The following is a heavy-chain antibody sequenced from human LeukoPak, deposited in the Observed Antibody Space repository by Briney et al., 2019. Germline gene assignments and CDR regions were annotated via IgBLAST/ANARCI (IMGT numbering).Heavy chain of an antibody. CDR3: ARGVGYYDFWSGYHDY. CDR2: ISSNGGST. Sequence: GGSLRLSCAASGFTFSSYDMHWVRQAPGKGLEYVSAISSNGGSTYYANSVKGRFTISRDNSKNTLYLQMGSLRAEDMAVYYCARGVGYYDFWSGYHDYWGQGTLVTVSS. D-gene: IGHD3-3*01. J-gene: IGHJ4*02. CDR1: GFTFSSYD. V-gene: IGHV3-64*01.